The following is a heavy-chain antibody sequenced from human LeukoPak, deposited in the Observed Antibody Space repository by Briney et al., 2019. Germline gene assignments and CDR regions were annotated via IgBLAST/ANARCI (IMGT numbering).Heavy chain of an antibody. CDR3: ARGELWVREYYFDY. Sequence: SQTLSVTCAVPLGSISSGGYSSRWIRLPPGKGVEWSGYFYHSGSTYYNPSLRSRVTISVDRSKNQFSLKLSSVTGADTAVYYCARGELWVREYYFDYWGQGTLVTVSS. D-gene: IGHD3-10*01. CDR2: FYHSGST. J-gene: IGHJ4*02. CDR1: LGSISSGGYS. V-gene: IGHV4-30-2*01.